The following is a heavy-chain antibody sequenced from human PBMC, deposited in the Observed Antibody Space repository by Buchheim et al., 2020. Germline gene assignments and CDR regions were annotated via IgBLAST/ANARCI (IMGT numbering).Heavy chain of an antibody. CDR3: ARHDVIELMRNGMDV. Sequence: QVQLQESGPGLVKTSETLSLTCTVYGGSISGYYWSWIRQPPGEALEYIGYIFYTAVTTLYAPSLKSRVTISVDASKNPFSPRLTSVTAADTAVYYCARHDVIELMRNGMDVWGQGTT. CDR1: GGSISGYY. J-gene: IGHJ6*02. V-gene: IGHV4-59*08. D-gene: IGHD2-8*01. CDR2: IFYTAVT.